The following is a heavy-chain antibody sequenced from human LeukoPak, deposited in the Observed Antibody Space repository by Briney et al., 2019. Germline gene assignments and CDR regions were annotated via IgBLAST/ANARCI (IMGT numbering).Heavy chain of an antibody. D-gene: IGHD5-12*01. CDR2: IIAYNGNT. J-gene: IGHJ4*02. V-gene: IGHV1-18*01. Sequence: GSSVKVSCKASGGTFSSYAISWVRQAPGQGLEWMGGIIAYNGNTNYAQKLQGRVTMTTDTSTSTAYMELRSLRSDDTAVYYCARVVGYDNDYWGQGTLVTVSS. CDR3: ARVVGYDNDY. CDR1: GGTFSSYA.